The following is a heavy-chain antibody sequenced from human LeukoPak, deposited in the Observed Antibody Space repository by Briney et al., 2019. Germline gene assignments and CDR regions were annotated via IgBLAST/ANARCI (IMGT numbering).Heavy chain of an antibody. J-gene: IGHJ4*02. CDR2: IYYSGST. V-gene: IGHV4-59*01. CDR1: GXSISSYY. CDR3: ARMSYYYDSSGPQEFDY. D-gene: IGHD3-22*01. Sequence: SETLSLTCTVSGXSISSYYWSWIRQPPGKGLEWIGYIYYSGSTNYNPSLKSRVTISVDTSKNQFSLKLSSVTAADTAVYYCARMSYYYDSSGPQEFDYWGQGTLVTGSS.